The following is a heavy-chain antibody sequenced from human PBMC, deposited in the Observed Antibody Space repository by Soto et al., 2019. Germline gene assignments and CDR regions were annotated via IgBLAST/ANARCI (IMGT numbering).Heavy chain of an antibody. D-gene: IGHD5-12*01. Sequence: EVQLVESGGGVVRPGGSLRLSCAASGFTFDDYGMSWVRQAPGKGLEWVSGINWNGGSTGYADSVKGRFTISRDNAKISLDLQMNSLRAEDTALYHCARDQIPVRWLRFGDGAFDIWGQGTMVTVSS. V-gene: IGHV3-20*01. CDR1: GFTFDDYG. CDR2: INWNGGST. CDR3: ARDQIPVRWLRFGDGAFDI. J-gene: IGHJ3*02.